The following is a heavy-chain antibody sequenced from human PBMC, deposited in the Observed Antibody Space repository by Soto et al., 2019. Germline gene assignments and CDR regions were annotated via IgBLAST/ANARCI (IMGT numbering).Heavy chain of an antibody. CDR1: GFTFSPYA. J-gene: IGHJ4*02. CDR2: IGASGAGT. V-gene: IGHV3-23*01. Sequence: GGSLRLSCAASGFTFSPYAMSWVRQAPGKGLEWVSAIGASGAGTYYADSVKGRFTISRDNSKNTLHLQMNSLRAEDTAVYYCALRKAGSYFDSWGQGTVVTV. CDR3: ALRKAGSYFDS. D-gene: IGHD6-19*01.